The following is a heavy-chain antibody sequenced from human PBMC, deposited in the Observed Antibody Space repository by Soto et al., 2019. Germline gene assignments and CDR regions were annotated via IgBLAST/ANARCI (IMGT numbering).Heavy chain of an antibody. Sequence: GGSLRLSCAASGFTFSSYAMHWVRQAPGKGLEWVAVISYDGSNKYYADSVKGRFTISRDNSKNTLYLQMNSLRAEDTAVYYCARGTNLHDFWSGRLDYWGLGTLVTVSS. CDR2: ISYDGSNK. CDR3: ARGTNLHDFWSGRLDY. D-gene: IGHD3-3*01. V-gene: IGHV3-30-3*01. CDR1: GFTFSSYA. J-gene: IGHJ4*02.